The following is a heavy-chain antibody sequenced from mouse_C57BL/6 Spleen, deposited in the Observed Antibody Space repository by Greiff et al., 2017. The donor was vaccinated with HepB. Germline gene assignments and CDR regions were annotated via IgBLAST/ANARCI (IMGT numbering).Heavy chain of an antibody. V-gene: IGHV5-6*01. CDR3: ARPQDSSGYVLYFDY. Sequence: EVKLVESGGDLVKPGGSLKLSCAASGFTFSSYGMSWVRQTPDKRLEWVATISSGGSYTYYPDSVKGRFTISRDNAKNTLYLQMSSLKSEDTAMYYCARPQDSSGYVLYFDYWGQGTTLTVSS. CDR1: GFTFSSYG. CDR2: ISSGGSYT. J-gene: IGHJ2*01. D-gene: IGHD3-2*02.